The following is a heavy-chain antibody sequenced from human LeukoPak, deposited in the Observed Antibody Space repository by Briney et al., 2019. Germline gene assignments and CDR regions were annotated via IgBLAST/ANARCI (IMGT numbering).Heavy chain of an antibody. D-gene: IGHD3-22*01. J-gene: IGHJ3*02. V-gene: IGHV3-74*01. CDR1: GFTFSSHW. Sequence: GGSLRLSCAASGFTFSSHWMHWVRQAPGKGLVWVSRINSDGSSTSYADSVKGRFTISRDNAKNTLYLQMNSLRAEDTAVYYCARAYYYDSSGYLGDAFDIWGQGTMVTVSS. CDR3: ARAYYYDSSGYLGDAFDI. CDR2: INSDGSST.